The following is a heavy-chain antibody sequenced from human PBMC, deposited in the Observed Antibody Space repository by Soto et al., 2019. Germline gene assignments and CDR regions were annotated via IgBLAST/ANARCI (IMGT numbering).Heavy chain of an antibody. CDR1: GFTFTDYA. Sequence: GGSLRLSCAASGFTFTDYALSWVRQAPGKGLEWVATISGIGGSTYLADSVKGRLSISRDNSKNTVSLLMNSLRAEDTAVYFCARGSSGYISSWYYFDYWGRGTLVTVSS. CDR2: ISGIGGST. V-gene: IGHV3-23*01. CDR3: ARGSSGYISSWYYFDY. J-gene: IGHJ4*02. D-gene: IGHD6-13*01.